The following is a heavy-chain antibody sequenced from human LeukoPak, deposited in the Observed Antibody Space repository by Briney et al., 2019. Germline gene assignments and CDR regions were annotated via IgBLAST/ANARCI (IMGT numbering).Heavy chain of an antibody. CDR3: AKHPLYYYDSSGYY. Sequence: GGSLRLSCAASGFTFSSYGMHWVRQAPGKGLEWVAVISYDGSNKYYADSVKGRFTISRDNSKNTLYLQMNSLRAEDTVVYYCAKHPLYYYDSSGYYGGQGPLVTVPS. CDR2: ISYDGSNK. D-gene: IGHD3-22*01. CDR1: GFTFSSYG. J-gene: IGHJ4*02. V-gene: IGHV3-30*18.